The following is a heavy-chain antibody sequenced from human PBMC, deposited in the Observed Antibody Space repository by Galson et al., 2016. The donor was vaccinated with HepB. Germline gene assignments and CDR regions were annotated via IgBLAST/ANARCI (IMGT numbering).Heavy chain of an antibody. V-gene: IGHV4-59*01. CDR2: ISYSGVT. J-gene: IGHJ6*02. CDR3: ARDSPEIAGVAGQYYYYGMDV. Sequence: SETLSLTCSVSGDSMRSYYWTWIRQPPGKGLEWIGYISYSGVTSYNPSLKSRVTISVDTSKNQFSPKLSSVTAADTAVYFCARDSPEIAGVAGQYYYYGMDVWGQGTTVAVSS. CDR1: GDSMRSYY. D-gene: IGHD1-26*01.